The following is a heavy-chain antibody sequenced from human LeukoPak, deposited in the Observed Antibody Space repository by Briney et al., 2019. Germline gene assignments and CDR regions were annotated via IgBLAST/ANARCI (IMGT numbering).Heavy chain of an antibody. Sequence: PGGSLRLSCAASGFTFSSYAMHWVRQAPGKGLEWVAVISYDGSNKYYADSVKGRFTISRDNSKTTLYLQMNSLRAEDTAVYYCASQTGNWGQGTLVTVSS. V-gene: IGHV3-30-3*01. CDR1: GFTFSSYA. D-gene: IGHD1-1*01. CDR3: ASQTGN. CDR2: ISYDGSNK. J-gene: IGHJ4*02.